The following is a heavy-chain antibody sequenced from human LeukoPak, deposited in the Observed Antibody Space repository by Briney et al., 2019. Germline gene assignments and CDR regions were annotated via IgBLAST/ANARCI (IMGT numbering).Heavy chain of an antibody. CDR3: ARHPYTAMAHFDY. D-gene: IGHD5-18*01. CDR1: GGSISNYY. Sequence: ASETLSLICTVSGGSISNYYWSWIRQPPGKGLEWIGYFSYSGSTNSNPSLKSRVTISVDTSKNQFSPRLNSVTAADTAVYYCARHPYTAMAHFDYWGQGTLVIVSS. V-gene: IGHV4-59*08. CDR2: FSYSGST. J-gene: IGHJ4*02.